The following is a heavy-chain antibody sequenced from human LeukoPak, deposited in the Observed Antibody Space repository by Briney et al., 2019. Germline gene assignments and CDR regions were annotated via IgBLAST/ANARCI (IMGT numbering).Heavy chain of an antibody. V-gene: IGHV3-13*01. CDR3: AREVPGAMNAFDI. Sequence: GGSRSLSCAAPGFTFSDCDLPWVGQGTGKGLGGVAAIDTAGNTYYPDSVKGRFTISRENAKNSVYLQMNSLRAGDTAVYYCAREVPGAMNAFDIWGQGTMVTVSS. J-gene: IGHJ3*02. CDR1: GFTFSDCD. D-gene: IGHD2-2*01. CDR2: IDTAGNT.